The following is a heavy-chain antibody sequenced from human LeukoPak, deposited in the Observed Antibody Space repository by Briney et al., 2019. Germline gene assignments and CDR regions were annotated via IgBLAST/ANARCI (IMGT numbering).Heavy chain of an antibody. V-gene: IGHV4-39*01. CDR1: GGSIGSSSYY. CDR2: IYYSGST. D-gene: IGHD6-19*01. J-gene: IGHJ4*02. Sequence: PSETLSLTCTVSGGSIGSSSYYWGWIRQPPGKGLEWIGSIYYSGSTYYNPSLKSRVTISVDTSKNQFSLKLSSVTAADTAVYYCASRYSSGWYYFDYWGQGTLVTVSS. CDR3: ASRYSSGWYYFDY.